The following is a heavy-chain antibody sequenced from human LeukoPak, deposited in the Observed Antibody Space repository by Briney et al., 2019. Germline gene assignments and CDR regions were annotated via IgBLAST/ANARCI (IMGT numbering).Heavy chain of an antibody. CDR3: AREGGYSPYYFDY. Sequence: GGSLRLSCAASGFTFSSYAMHWVRQAPGKGLEWVAVISYDGSNKYYADSVKGRFTISRDNSKNTLYLRMNSLRAEDTAVYYCAREGGYSPYYFDYWGQGTLVTVSS. V-gene: IGHV3-30*04. CDR2: ISYDGSNK. J-gene: IGHJ4*02. D-gene: IGHD5-18*01. CDR1: GFTFSSYA.